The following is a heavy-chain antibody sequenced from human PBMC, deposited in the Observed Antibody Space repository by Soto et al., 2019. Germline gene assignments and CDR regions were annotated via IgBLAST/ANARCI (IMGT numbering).Heavy chain of an antibody. CDR1: GFTFSSYA. CDR2: ISGSGGST. Sequence: PGGSLRLSCAASGFTFSSYAMSWVRQAPGKGLEWVSDISGSGGSTYYADSVKGRFTISRDSSKNTLHLQMNSLRAEDPAVYYCAKEVVGAQRYFDLWGGGTLVTVSS. J-gene: IGHJ2*01. CDR3: AKEVVGAQRYFDL. V-gene: IGHV3-23*01. D-gene: IGHD1-26*01.